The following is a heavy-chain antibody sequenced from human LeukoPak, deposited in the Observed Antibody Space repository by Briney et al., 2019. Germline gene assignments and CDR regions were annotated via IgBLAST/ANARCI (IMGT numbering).Heavy chain of an antibody. CDR3: AARVGATVYYYGMDV. D-gene: IGHD1-26*01. J-gene: IGHJ6*02. CDR1: GYTFTSYD. V-gene: IGHV1-8*01. CDR2: MNPNSGNT. Sequence: ASVKVSCKASGYTFTSYDINWVRQATGQGLEWMGWMNPNSGNTGYAQKFQGRVTMTRNTSISTAYMELSSLRSEDTAVYYCAARVGATVYYYGMDVRGQGTTVTVSS.